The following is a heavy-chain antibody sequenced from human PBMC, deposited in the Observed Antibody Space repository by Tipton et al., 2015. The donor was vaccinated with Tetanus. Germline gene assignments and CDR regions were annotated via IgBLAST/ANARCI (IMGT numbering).Heavy chain of an antibody. CDR2: IYQTDST. J-gene: IGHJ1*01. V-gene: IGHV4-30-2*01. Sequence: TLSLTCAVSGGLITTGGYSWGWIRQTPGQGLEWLGYIYQTDSTYFNPSLRSRLSISISRSKNQFSLKLTSVTAADTAVYYCAKDVNWNLRYFQHWGQGTVVTVSS. CDR1: GGLITTGGYS. CDR3: AKDVNWNLRYFQH. D-gene: IGHD1-1*01.